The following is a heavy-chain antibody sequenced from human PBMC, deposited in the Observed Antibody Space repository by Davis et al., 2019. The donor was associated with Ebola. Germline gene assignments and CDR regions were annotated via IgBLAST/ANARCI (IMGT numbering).Heavy chain of an antibody. Sequence: GESLKISCAASGFTFSSYSMNWVRQAPGKGLEWVSYISSSSTTIYYADSVKGRFTISRDNAKNSLYLQMNSLRAEDTAVYYCARAGYSSGWYVGYWGQGTLVTVSS. CDR2: ISSSSTTI. J-gene: IGHJ4*02. V-gene: IGHV3-48*04. D-gene: IGHD6-19*01. CDR3: ARAGYSSGWYVGY. CDR1: GFTFSSYS.